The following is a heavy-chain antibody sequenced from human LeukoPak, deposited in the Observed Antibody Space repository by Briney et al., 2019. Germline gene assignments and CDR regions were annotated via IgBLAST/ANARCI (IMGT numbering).Heavy chain of an antibody. CDR2: INSEGSST. Sequence: GGCLRLSCAASGFTFSSYWMHWVRQAPGKGLVWVSHINSEGSSTSYADSVQGRFTISRDNAKNTVYLQMNSLRAEDTAVYYCARDLRRGAFDIWGQGTMVTVSS. CDR1: GFTFSSYW. V-gene: IGHV3-74*01. D-gene: IGHD6-25*01. J-gene: IGHJ3*02. CDR3: ARDLRRGAFDI.